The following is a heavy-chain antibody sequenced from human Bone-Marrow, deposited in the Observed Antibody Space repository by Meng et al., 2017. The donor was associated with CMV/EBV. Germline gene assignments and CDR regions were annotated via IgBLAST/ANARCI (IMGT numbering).Heavy chain of an antibody. CDR1: GFTFSSYE. CDR3: ARAIDSWELLEYGMDV. V-gene: IGHV3-48*03. J-gene: IGHJ6*02. CDR2: ISSSGSTI. Sequence: GGSLRLSCSASGFTFSSYEMNWVRQAPGKGLEWVSYISSSGSTIYYADSVKGRFTISRDNAKNSLYLQMNSLRAEDTAVYYCARAIDSWELLEYGMDVWGQGTTVTFSS. D-gene: IGHD1-26*01.